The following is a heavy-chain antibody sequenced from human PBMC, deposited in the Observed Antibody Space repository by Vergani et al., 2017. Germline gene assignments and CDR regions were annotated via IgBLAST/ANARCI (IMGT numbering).Heavy chain of an antibody. D-gene: IGHD5-12*01. J-gene: IGHJ4*02. Sequence: QVQLVQSGAEVKKPGSSVKVSCKASGGTFSSYTISWVRQAPGQGLEWMGRIIPILGIANYAQKFQGRVTITADKSTSTAYMELSSLRSEDTAVYYCARDRPRGYGCYDSPYCFSYWGQGSLASVSS. V-gene: IGHV1-69*08. CDR1: GGTFSSYT. CDR2: IIPILGIA. CDR3: ARDRPRGYGCYDSPYCFSY.